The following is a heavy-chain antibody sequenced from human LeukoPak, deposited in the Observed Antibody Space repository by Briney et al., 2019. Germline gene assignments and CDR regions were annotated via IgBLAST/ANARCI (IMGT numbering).Heavy chain of an antibody. J-gene: IGHJ3*02. CDR2: ISSSSSYI. CDR3: ARELPRDGYNYEAFDI. V-gene: IGHV3-21*01. CDR1: GFTFSSYL. D-gene: IGHD5-24*01. Sequence: PGGSLRLSCAASGFTFSSYLMKWVRQAPGKGVEWVSSISSSSSYIYYAASEKGRFTISRDNAKKSLYLQMNSLRAEDTAVYYCARELPRDGYNYEAFDIWGQGTMVTVSS.